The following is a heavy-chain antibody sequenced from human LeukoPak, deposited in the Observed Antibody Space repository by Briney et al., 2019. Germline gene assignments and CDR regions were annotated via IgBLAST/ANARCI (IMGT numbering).Heavy chain of an antibody. CDR3: ARVPEALYDDSSGYMYWFDP. CDR2: IYHSGST. J-gene: IGHJ5*02. V-gene: IGHV4-4*02. D-gene: IGHD3-22*01. CDR1: GGSISSNNW. Sequence: SGTLSLTCAVSGGSISSNNWWSWVRQPPGKGLEWIGEIYHSGSTNYNPSLKSRVTISVDKSKSQFSLKLSSVTAADTAVYYCARVPEALYDDSSGYMYWFDPWGQGTLVTVSS.